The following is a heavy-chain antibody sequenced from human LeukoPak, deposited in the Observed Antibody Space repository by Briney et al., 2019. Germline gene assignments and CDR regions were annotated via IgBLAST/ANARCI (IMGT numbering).Heavy chain of an antibody. Sequence: SETLSLTCTVSGGSISIYYWSWIRQPPGKGLEWIGYIYYSGSTNYNPSLKSRVTISVDTSKNQFSLKLSSVTAADTAVYYCARHGYSSGWYDAFDIWGQGTMVTVSS. D-gene: IGHD6-19*01. CDR2: IYYSGST. J-gene: IGHJ3*02. CDR1: GGSISIYY. CDR3: ARHGYSSGWYDAFDI. V-gene: IGHV4-59*08.